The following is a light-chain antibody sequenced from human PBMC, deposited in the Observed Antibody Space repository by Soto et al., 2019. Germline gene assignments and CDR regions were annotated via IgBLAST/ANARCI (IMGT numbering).Light chain of an antibody. CDR1: QDINVY. CDR3: QHGYVAPYS. Sequence: DIQMTQSPSSVSASIGDTVTITCRASQDINVYLNWYRQKPGEVPKLLIYSASTLHSGVPSRFTGSGSETDFTLTIRSLQPEDFATYYCQHGYVAPYSFGQGTKVDIK. V-gene: IGKV1-39*01. J-gene: IGKJ2*03. CDR2: SAS.